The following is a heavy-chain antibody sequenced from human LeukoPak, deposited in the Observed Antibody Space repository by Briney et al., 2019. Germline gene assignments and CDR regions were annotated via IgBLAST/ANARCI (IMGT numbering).Heavy chain of an antibody. CDR1: GFTFSRYW. D-gene: IGHD3-22*01. CDR2: INEDGNEK. V-gene: IGHV3-7*01. J-gene: IGHJ4*02. Sequence: GGSLRLSCAASGFTFSRYWMSWVRQAPGKGLEWVANINEDGNEKYYVDSVEGRFTISRDNAKNSLYLQMNSLRVEDTAVYYCASGGWLDYWGQGTLVTVSS. CDR3: ASGGWLDY.